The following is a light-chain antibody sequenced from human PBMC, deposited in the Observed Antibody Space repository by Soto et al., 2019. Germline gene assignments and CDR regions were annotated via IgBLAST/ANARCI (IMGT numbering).Light chain of an antibody. Sequence: DIQMTQSPSSLSASVGDRVTITCRASQGIRTDLGWYQQKPGRAPNLLISGASTLQRGVPSRFSGSGSGTTFTLTITSLQPDDFAIYFCQQSYTAPFTFGPGTKVEIK. CDR1: QGIRTD. J-gene: IGKJ3*01. CDR2: GAS. CDR3: QQSYTAPFT. V-gene: IGKV1-39*01.